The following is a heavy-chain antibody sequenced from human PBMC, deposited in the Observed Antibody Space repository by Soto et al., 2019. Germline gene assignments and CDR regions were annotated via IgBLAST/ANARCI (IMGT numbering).Heavy chain of an antibody. V-gene: IGHV3-23*01. CDR2: ISGSGGST. CDR1: GFTFSSYA. CDR3: AKDQYGDYLDRWYYGMDV. Sequence: GGSLRLSCAASGFTFSSYAMSWVRQAPGKGLEWVSAISGSGGSTYYADSVKGRFTISRDNSKNTLYLQMNSLRAEDTAVYYCAKDQYGDYLDRWYYGMDVWGQGTTVTVSS. D-gene: IGHD4-17*01. J-gene: IGHJ6*02.